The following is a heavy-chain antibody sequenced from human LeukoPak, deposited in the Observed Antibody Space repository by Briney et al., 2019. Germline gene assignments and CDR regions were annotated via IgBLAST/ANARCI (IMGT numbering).Heavy chain of an antibody. J-gene: IGHJ4*02. V-gene: IGHV3-7*01. CDR2: MKQDGSER. CDR1: GFTFSANY. CDR3: VRDADWASDY. D-gene: IGHD3/OR15-3a*01. Sequence: GGSLRLSCAASGFTFSANYMSWVRQAPGKGLEWVANMKQDGSERYYGDSVRGRFTISRDNAKSSLYLQMNSLRAADTAVYYCVRDADWASDYWGQGTLVTVSS.